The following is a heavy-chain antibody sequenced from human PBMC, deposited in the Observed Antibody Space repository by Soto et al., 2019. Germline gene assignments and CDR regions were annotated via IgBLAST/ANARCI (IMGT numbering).Heavy chain of an antibody. V-gene: IGHV3-15*01. Sequence: TGGSLRLSCAASGFTFSNAWMSWVRQAPGKGLEWVGRIKSKTDGGTTDYAAPVKGRFTISRDDSKNTLYLQMNSLKTEDTAVYYCTTDYGSYFYYYYGMDVWGQGTTVTVSS. J-gene: IGHJ6*02. CDR2: IKSKTDGGTT. D-gene: IGHD1-26*01. CDR3: TTDYGSYFYYYYGMDV. CDR1: GFTFSNAW.